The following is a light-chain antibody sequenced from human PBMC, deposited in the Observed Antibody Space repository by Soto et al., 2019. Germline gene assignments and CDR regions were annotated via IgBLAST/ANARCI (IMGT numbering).Light chain of an antibody. CDR2: ILS. Sequence: EVVMTQTPLSLPVSLGQPASISCRSSQSLVHSNGNTYLSWFQQRPGQSPQLLIYILSIRASGVPDRFSGSGSGSDFTLQISRVEAEDVGVYFYCMQGTHWPYTFGQGTKLGIK. CDR1: QSLVHSNGNTY. J-gene: IGKJ2*01. V-gene: IGKV2-30*02. CDR3: MQGTHWPYT.